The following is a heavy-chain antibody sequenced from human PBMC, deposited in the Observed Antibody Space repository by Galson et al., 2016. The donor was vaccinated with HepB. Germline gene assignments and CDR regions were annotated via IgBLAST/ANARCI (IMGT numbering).Heavy chain of an antibody. CDR3: VRGSGWLSDH. D-gene: IGHD6-19*01. Sequence: SLRLSCAVSGFTLSTYWMTWVRQAPGKGLEWVAIIKQDGSEEIYADSVRGRFTISGDKAKNLQFLQMNSLRGEDTAVYYCVRGSGWLSDHWGQGILVTVSS. V-gene: IGHV3-7*03. CDR2: IKQDGSEE. J-gene: IGHJ4*02. CDR1: GFTLSTYW.